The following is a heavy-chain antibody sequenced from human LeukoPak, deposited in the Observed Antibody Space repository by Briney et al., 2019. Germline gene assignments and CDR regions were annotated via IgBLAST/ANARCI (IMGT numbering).Heavy chain of an antibody. CDR1: GFTFSSYW. Sequence: GGSLRLSCAASGFTFSSYWMSWVRQAPGKGLERVANIKQDGSEKYYVDSVKGRFTISRDNAKKSLYLQMNSLRAEDTAVYYCASYSGSYYAAFDIWGQGTMVTVSS. CDR3: ASYSGSYYAAFDI. J-gene: IGHJ3*02. V-gene: IGHV3-7*05. CDR2: IKQDGSEK. D-gene: IGHD1-26*01.